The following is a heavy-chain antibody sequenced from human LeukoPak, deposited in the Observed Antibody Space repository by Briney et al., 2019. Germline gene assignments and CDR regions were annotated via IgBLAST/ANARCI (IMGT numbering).Heavy chain of an antibody. D-gene: IGHD6-19*01. CDR3: ARGRSGSSSGWPKRYYFDY. CDR1: GDSITSSSYY. V-gene: IGHV4-39*01. J-gene: IGHJ4*02. CDR2: TFYSGST. Sequence: SETLSLTCTVSGDSITSSSYYWEWIRQPPGKGLEWIGSTFYSGSTYYNPSLKSRVTISVDTSKNQFSLKLSSVTAADTAVYYCARGRSGSSSGWPKRYYFDYWGQGTLVTVSS.